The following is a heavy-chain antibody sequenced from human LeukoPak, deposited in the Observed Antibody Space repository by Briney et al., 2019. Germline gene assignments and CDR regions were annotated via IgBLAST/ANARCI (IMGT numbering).Heavy chain of an antibody. CDR3: ARTTRSWYEDNDAFDI. V-gene: IGHV1-3*01. CDR1: AYTFTFYT. CDR2: INAGNGNT. J-gene: IGHJ3*02. Sequence: ASVKVSCKASAYTFTFYTIHWVRQAPGQRLEWMGWINAGNGNTRYSQNFQGRVTITRDTSATTAYMELSSLRSEDTAVYYCARTTRSWYEDNDAFDIWGQGTTVTVSS. D-gene: IGHD6-13*01.